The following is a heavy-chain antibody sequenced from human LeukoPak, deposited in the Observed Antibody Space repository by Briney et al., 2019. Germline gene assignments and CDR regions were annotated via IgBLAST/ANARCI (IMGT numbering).Heavy chain of an antibody. CDR2: ISWNSGSI. CDR3: AKDIQSGWRTYYYYMDV. J-gene: IGHJ6*03. D-gene: IGHD1-1*01. CDR1: GFTFDDYA. V-gene: IGHV3-9*01. Sequence: GRSLRLSCAASGFTFDDYAMHWVLQAPGKGLEWVSGISWNSGSIGYADSVKGRFTISRDNAKNSLYLQMNSLRAEDTALYYCAKDIQSGWRTYYYYMDVWGKGTTVTVSS.